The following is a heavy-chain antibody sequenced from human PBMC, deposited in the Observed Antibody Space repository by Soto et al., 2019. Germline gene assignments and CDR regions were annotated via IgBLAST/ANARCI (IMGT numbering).Heavy chain of an antibody. V-gene: IGHV4-31*03. CDR1: GGSISSGGYY. J-gene: IGHJ6*02. D-gene: IGHD4-17*01. CDR2: IYYSGST. CDR3: AKGHDDYLLYYYYGMDV. Sequence: SEMLSLTCTVSGGSISSGGYYWSWIRQHPGKGLEWIGYIYYSGSTYYNPSLKSRVTISVDTSKNQFSLKLSSVTAADTAVYYCAKGHDDYLLYYYYGMDVWGQGTTVTVSS.